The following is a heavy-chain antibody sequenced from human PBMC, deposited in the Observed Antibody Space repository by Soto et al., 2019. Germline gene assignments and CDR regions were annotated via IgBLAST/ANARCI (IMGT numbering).Heavy chain of an antibody. V-gene: IGHV4-4*02. CDR3: ARLDRSCSGGSCYSGHFDY. CDR1: GGSVSSNKW. J-gene: IGHJ4*02. CDR2: IFHSGNT. Sequence: SETLSLTCAVFGGSVSSNKWWSWVRQPPGKGLEWIAEIFHSGNTNFNPSLKSRVNISVNKSKNQFSLKLSSVTAADTAMYYCARLDRSCSGGSCYSGHFDYWGQGTLVTVSS. D-gene: IGHD2-15*01.